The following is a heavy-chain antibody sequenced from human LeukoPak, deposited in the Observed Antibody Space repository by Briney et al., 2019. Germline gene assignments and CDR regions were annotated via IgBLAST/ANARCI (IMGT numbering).Heavy chain of an antibody. CDR1: GFTFSSYW. D-gene: IGHD2-2*02. J-gene: IGHJ6*02. CDR3: ERIPTPRYYYYGMDV. CDR2: IKQDGSEK. V-gene: IGHV3-7*01. Sequence: GGSLRLSCAASGFTFSSYWMSWVRQAPGKGLEWVANIKQDGSEKYYVDSVKGRFTISRDNAKNSLYLQMNSLRAEDTAVYYCERIPTPRYYYYGMDVWGQGTTVTVSS.